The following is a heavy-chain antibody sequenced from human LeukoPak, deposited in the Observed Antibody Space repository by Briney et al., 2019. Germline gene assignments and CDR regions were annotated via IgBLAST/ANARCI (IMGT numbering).Heavy chain of an antibody. CDR1: GFTFSSYA. V-gene: IGHV3-23*01. D-gene: IGHD4-17*01. Sequence: GGSLRLSCAASGFTFSSYAMSWVRLAPGKGLEWVSAISGSGGSTYYADSVKGRFTISRDNSKNTLYLQMNSLRAEDTAVYYCAKDCVDYGVLNAFDIWGQGTMVTVSS. J-gene: IGHJ3*02. CDR2: ISGSGGST. CDR3: AKDCVDYGVLNAFDI.